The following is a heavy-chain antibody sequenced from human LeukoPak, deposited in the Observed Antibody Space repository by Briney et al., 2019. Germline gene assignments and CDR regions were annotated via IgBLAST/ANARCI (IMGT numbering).Heavy chain of an antibody. V-gene: IGHV4-59*01. CDR1: GGSISSYY. CDR2: FYYSGST. D-gene: IGHD6-19*01. CDR3: ARARIVVAGIWGQESPHAFDI. Sequence: SETMSLTCTVSGGSISSYYWSWIRQPPGKGLEWIGYFYYSGSTNYNPSLKSRVTISVDTSKNQFSLKLSSVTAADTAVYYCARARIVVAGIWGQESPHAFDIWGQGTMVTVSS. J-gene: IGHJ3*02.